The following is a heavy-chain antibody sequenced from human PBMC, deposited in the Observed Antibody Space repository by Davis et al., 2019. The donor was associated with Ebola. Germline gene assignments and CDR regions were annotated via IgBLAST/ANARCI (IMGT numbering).Heavy chain of an antibody. V-gene: IGHV3-48*02. CDR2: IGRSGNDI. CDR1: RFTFSHYG. Sequence: PGGSLRLPCVASRFTFSHYGMYWFREAPGQGLEWVSYIGRSGNDISYTDSVKGRFTISRDDAKDSLYLYMNSLRDDDTAVYYCARRILLESRGGVDVWGQGTTVTVSS. J-gene: IGHJ6*02. D-gene: IGHD2-15*01. CDR3: ARRILLESRGGVDV.